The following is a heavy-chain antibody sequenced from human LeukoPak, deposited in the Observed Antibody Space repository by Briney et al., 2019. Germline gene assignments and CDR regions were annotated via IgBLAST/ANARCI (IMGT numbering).Heavy chain of an antibody. Sequence: GGSLRLSCVASGFTFSSYWMHWVRQAPGKGLVWVSRINSDGSNTNYADSVKGRFTISRDNAKNTLYLQMNSLRAEDTAVYYYARDREQEPTYDYWGRGTLVTVSS. CDR2: INSDGSNT. D-gene: IGHD6-13*01. J-gene: IGHJ4*02. CDR1: GFTFSSYW. CDR3: ARDREQEPTYDY. V-gene: IGHV3-74*01.